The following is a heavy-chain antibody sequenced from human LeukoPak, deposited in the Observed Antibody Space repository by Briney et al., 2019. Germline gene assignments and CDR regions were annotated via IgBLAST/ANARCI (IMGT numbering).Heavy chain of an antibody. Sequence: QSGGSLRLSCAASGFTFSSYSMNWVRQAPGKGLEWVSYISSSSSTIYYADSVKGRFTISRDNAKNSLYLQMNSLRAEDTAVYYCAKVREMATIRCFDYWGQGTLVTVSS. J-gene: IGHJ4*02. CDR1: GFTFSSYS. CDR2: ISSSSSTI. D-gene: IGHD5-24*01. V-gene: IGHV3-48*04. CDR3: AKVREMATIRCFDY.